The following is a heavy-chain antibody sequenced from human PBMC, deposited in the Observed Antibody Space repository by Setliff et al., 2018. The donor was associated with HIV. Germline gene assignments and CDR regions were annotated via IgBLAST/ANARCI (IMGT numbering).Heavy chain of an antibody. D-gene: IGHD3-22*01. Sequence: GGSLRLSCAASGFTFSGSPIHWVRQASGKGLEWLGRIKTRADNYATAYAASVKGRFTISRDDSMNTAYLQMNSLKIEDTAVYYRTRPQYFYDIGGSDYWGQGTLVTVSS. CDR3: TRPQYFYDIGGSDY. J-gene: IGHJ4*02. V-gene: IGHV3-73*01. CDR2: IKTRADNYAT. CDR1: GFTFSGSP.